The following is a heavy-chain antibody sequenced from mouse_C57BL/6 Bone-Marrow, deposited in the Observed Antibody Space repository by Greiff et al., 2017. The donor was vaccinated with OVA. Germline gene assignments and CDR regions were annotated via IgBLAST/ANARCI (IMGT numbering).Heavy chain of an antibody. D-gene: IGHD1-1*01. Sequence: EVKLVESGGGLVKPGGSLKLSCAASGFTFSDYGMHWVRQAPEKGLEWVAYISSGSSTIYYADTVKGRFTISRDNAKNTLFLQMTSLRSEDTAMYYCARSGNYYGSSQYYFDYWGQGTTLTVSS. CDR1: GFTFSDYG. CDR2: ISSGSSTI. V-gene: IGHV5-17*01. CDR3: ARSGNYYGSSQYYFDY. J-gene: IGHJ2*01.